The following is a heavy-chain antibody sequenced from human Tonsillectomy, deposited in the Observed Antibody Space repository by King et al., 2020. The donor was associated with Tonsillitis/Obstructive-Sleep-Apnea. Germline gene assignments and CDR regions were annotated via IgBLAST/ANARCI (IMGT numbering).Heavy chain of an antibody. CDR2: FYSGGST. J-gene: IGHJ4*02. V-gene: IGHV3-53*01. D-gene: IGHD5-12*01. Sequence: VQLVESGGGLIQPGGSLRLSCAASGFTVSSNYMSWVRQAPGEGLEWVSVFYSGGSTYCADSVQGRFTISRDNSKNTLYLQMNSLRAEDTAVYYCARSWGDSGYDFYFDYWGQGTLVTVSS. CDR1: GFTVSSNY. CDR3: ARSWGDSGYDFYFDY.